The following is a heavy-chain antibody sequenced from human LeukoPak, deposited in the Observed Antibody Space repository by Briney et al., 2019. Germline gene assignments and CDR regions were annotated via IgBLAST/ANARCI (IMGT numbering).Heavy chain of an antibody. Sequence: SVKVSCMASGGTFSSYAISWVRQAPGQGLEWMGGIIPIFGTANYAQKFQGRVTITTDESTSTAYMELSSLRSEDTAVYYCASLSNPRGYSYGLPSNFDYWGQGTLVTVSS. CDR1: GGTFSSYA. D-gene: IGHD5-18*01. J-gene: IGHJ4*02. V-gene: IGHV1-69*05. CDR3: ASLSNPRGYSYGLPSNFDY. CDR2: IIPIFGTA.